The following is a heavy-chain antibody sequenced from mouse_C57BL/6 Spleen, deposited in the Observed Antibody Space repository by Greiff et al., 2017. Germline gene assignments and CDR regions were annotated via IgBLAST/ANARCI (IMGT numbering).Heavy chain of an antibody. CDR1: GFTFSSYA. CDR3: AREVYDGYVYYFDY. D-gene: IGHD2-3*01. Sequence: EVHLVESGGGLVKPGGSLKLSCAASGFTFSSYAMSWVRQTPEKRLEWVATISDGGSYTYYPDNVKGRFTISRDNAKNNLYLQMSHLKSEDTAMYYCAREVYDGYVYYFDYWGQGTTLTVSS. CDR2: ISDGGSYT. V-gene: IGHV5-4*01. J-gene: IGHJ2*01.